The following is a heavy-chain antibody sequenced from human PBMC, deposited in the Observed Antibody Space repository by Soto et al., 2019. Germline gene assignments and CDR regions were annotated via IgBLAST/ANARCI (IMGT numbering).Heavy chain of an antibody. D-gene: IGHD6-13*01. J-gene: IGHJ4*02. CDR1: GFTFDDYA. CDR3: AKDISDSSSWYYFDY. V-gene: IGHV3-9*01. CDR2: ISWNSGSI. Sequence: EVQLVESGGGLVQPGRSLRLSCAASGFTFDDYAMHWVRQAPGKGLEWVSGISWNSGSIGYADSVKGRFTISRDNAKNSLYLQMNRLRAEDTALYYCAKDISDSSSWYYFDYWGQGTLVTVSS.